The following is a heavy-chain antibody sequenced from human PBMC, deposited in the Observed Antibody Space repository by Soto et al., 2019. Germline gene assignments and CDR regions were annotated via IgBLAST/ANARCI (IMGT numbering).Heavy chain of an antibody. J-gene: IGHJ4*02. CDR1: GFTFSSYG. D-gene: IGHD5-12*01. CDR2: IWYDGSNK. Sequence: GGSLRLSCAASGFTFSSYGMHWVRQAPGKGLEWVAVIWYDGSNKYYADSVKGRFTISRDNSKNTLYLQMNSLRAEDTAVYYCARDFSSERGYDLDDYWGQGTLVTVSS. CDR3: ARDFSSERGYDLDDY. V-gene: IGHV3-33*01.